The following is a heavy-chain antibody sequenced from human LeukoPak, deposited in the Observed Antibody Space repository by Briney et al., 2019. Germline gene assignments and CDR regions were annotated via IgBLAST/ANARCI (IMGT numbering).Heavy chain of an antibody. CDR2: ISSSSSTI. CDR1: GFTFSSYS. CDR3: AREGGDILTGYYPNWFDP. V-gene: IGHV3-48*01. J-gene: IGHJ5*02. Sequence: GGSLRLSCAASGFTFSSYSMNWVRQAPGKGLEWVSYISSSSSTIYYADSVKGRFTISRDNAKNSLYLQMNSLRAEDTAVYYCAREGGDILTGYYPNWFDPWGQGTLVTVSS. D-gene: IGHD3-9*01.